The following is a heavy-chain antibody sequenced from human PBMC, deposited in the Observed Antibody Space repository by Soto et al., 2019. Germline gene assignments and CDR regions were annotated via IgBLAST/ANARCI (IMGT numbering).Heavy chain of an antibody. CDR3: ARDLRGYSSH. V-gene: IGHV3-30*03. CDR1: GFTFSDYG. D-gene: IGHD5-18*01. J-gene: IGHJ4*02. Sequence: PGGSLRLSCAASGFTFSDYGMHWVRQAPGKGLEWVAIISYDGSNKYYAESVKGRFTISRDNSKNTLYLQMNSLRAEDTALYYCARDLRGYSSHWGQGTRVTVS. CDR2: ISYDGSNK.